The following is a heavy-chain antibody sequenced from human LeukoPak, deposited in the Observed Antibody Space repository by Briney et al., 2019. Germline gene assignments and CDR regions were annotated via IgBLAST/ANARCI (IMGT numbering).Heavy chain of an antibody. D-gene: IGHD3-22*01. CDR2: ISGSGGST. Sequence: AGRSLRLSCAASGFTFSSYAMSWVRQAPGKGLEWVSAISGSGGSTYYADSVKGRFTISRDNSKNTLYLQMNSLRAEDTAVYYCAKDLGSNYYDSSGYWDYWGQGTLVTVSS. V-gene: IGHV3-23*01. CDR1: GFTFSSYA. J-gene: IGHJ4*02. CDR3: AKDLGSNYYDSSGYWDY.